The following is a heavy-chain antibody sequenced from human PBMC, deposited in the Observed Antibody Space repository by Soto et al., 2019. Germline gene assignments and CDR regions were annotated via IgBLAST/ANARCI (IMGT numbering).Heavy chain of an antibody. Sequence: QVKLQQWGAGLLKPSETLSLTCAVYGGSFSGYYWSWIRHPPGKGLGWIGEINHSGSTNYNPSLKSRVTISVDTSKNQFSLKLSSVTAADTAVYYCARGKWLRSSFDYWGQGTLVTVSS. J-gene: IGHJ4*02. V-gene: IGHV4-34*01. CDR3: ARGKWLRSSFDY. CDR2: INHSGST. D-gene: IGHD5-12*01. CDR1: GGSFSGYY.